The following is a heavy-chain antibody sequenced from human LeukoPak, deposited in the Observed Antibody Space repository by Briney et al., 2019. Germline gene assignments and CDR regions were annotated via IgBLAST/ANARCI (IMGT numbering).Heavy chain of an antibody. V-gene: IGHV3-23*01. J-gene: IGHJ5*02. D-gene: IGHD1-1*01. CDR3: AKDRGGMET. Sequence: GGSLRLSCAAAGFTFSSYAMSWVRQARGNGLEWVSAISGSGGSTYYADSVKGRFTISRDNSKNTLYLQMTSLRAEDTAVYYCAKDRGGMETWGQGTLVTVSS. CDR2: ISGSGGST. CDR1: GFTFSSYA.